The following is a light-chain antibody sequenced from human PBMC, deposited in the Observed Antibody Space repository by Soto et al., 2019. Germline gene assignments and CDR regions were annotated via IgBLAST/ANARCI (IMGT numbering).Light chain of an antibody. CDR1: SSNIGNNS. J-gene: IGLJ1*01. V-gene: IGLV1-44*01. Sequence: QSVLTQPPSASGTPGQRVTISCSGSSSNIGNNSVNWYQQLPGTAPKLLIYTNNQRPSGVPDRFSGSKSGTSASLAISGLQSDDEADYYCAAWDDSLNGLYVFGTGTKVTVL. CDR2: TNN. CDR3: AAWDDSLNGLYV.